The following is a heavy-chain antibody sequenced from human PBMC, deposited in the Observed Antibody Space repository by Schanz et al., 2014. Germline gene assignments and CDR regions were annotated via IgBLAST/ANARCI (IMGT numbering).Heavy chain of an antibody. Sequence: VQLVESGGALVQPGGSLRLSCSASGFTFSDHWMSWVRQPPGKGLEWVANINGDSSEKNYVDSVKGRFTLSRDNAKKTMDLQMNSLRVEDTAVYYCARDPNSVNEIDYWGQGTLVTVSS. CDR2: INGDSSEK. CDR1: GFTFSDHW. D-gene: IGHD5-12*01. J-gene: IGHJ4*02. V-gene: IGHV3-7*03. CDR3: ARDPNSVNEIDY.